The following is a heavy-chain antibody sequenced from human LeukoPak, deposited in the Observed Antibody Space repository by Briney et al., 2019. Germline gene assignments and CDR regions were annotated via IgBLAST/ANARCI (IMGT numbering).Heavy chain of an antibody. V-gene: IGHV1-69*04. CDR1: GGTFSSYA. Sequence: SVKVSCKASGGTFSSYAISWVRQAPGQGREWMGRIIPILGIANYAQKFQGRVTITADKSTSTAYMELSSLRSEDTAVYYCARDLHDGYSYGYWGQGTLVTVSS. CDR2: IIPILGIA. D-gene: IGHD5-18*01. J-gene: IGHJ4*02. CDR3: ARDLHDGYSYGY.